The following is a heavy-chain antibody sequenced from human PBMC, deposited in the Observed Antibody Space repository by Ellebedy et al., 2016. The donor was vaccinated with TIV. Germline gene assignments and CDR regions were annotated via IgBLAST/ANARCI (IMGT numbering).Heavy chain of an antibody. V-gene: IGHV4-34*01. J-gene: IGHJ4*02. D-gene: IGHD3-3*01. CDR1: GFTFSDYY. Sequence: GSLRLSCAASGFTFSDYYMSWIRQPPGKGLEWIGEINHSGSTNYNPSLKSRVTISVDTSKNQFSLKLSSVTAADTAVYYCARARENYDFWSGYYTDYYFDYWGQGTLVTVSS. CDR3: ARARENYDFWSGYYTDYYFDY. CDR2: INHSGST.